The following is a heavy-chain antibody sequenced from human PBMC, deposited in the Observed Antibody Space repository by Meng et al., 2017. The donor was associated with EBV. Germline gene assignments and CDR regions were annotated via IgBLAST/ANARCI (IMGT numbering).Heavy chain of an antibody. J-gene: IGHJ4*02. CDR1: GFSLSTRGVG. CDR3: AHIIAARPFDY. D-gene: IGHD6-6*01. CDR2: IYWDDDK. V-gene: IGHV2-5*02. Sequence: IPFKESGPTLVRPHQTLRLTCTFSGFSLSTRGVGVGCIRQPPGKALEWLALIYWDDDKRYSPSLKSRLTITKDTSKNQVVLTMTNMDPVDAATYYCAHIIAARPFDYWGQGTLVTVSS.